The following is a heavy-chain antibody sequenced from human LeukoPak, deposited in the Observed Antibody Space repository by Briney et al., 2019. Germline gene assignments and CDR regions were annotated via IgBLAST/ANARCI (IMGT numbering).Heavy chain of an antibody. CDR3: ATDSAGWSSGGFDY. V-gene: IGHV1-69*13. J-gene: IGHJ4*02. D-gene: IGHD6-19*01. CDR1: GGTFSSYA. CDR2: IIPIFGTA. Sequence: GASVKVSCKASGGTFSSYAISRVRQAPGQGLEWMGGIIPIFGTANYAQKFQGRVTITADESTSTAYMELSSLRSEDTAVYYCATDSAGWSSGGFDYWGQGTLVTVSS.